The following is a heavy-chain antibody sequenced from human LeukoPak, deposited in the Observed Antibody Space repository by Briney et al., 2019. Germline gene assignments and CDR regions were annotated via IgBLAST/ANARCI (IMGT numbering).Heavy chain of an antibody. D-gene: IGHD1-26*01. Sequence: SGTLPLTCPVSGCSISNYYWSWIRQPPGKGLEWIGYIHYSGSTNYNPSLKSRVTISVDTSKNQFALELSSETAADTAVYDCARDTGGGLLFDYWGQGTLVTVSS. CDR2: IHYSGST. CDR3: ARDTGGGLLFDY. J-gene: IGHJ4*02. CDR1: GCSISNYY. V-gene: IGHV4-59*01.